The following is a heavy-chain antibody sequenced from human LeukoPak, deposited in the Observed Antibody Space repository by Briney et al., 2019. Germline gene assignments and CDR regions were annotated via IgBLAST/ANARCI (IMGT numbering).Heavy chain of an antibody. J-gene: IGHJ6*03. Sequence: GGSLRLSCAASGFTFSSYSMNWVRQAPGKGLEWVSYISRSSTIYYADSVKGRFTISRDNAKNSLYLQMNSLRAEDTAVYYCARVTDGYDFWSGQLYYYMDVWGKGTTVTVSS. D-gene: IGHD3-3*01. CDR2: ISRSSTI. CDR1: GFTFSSYS. V-gene: IGHV3-48*01. CDR3: ARVTDGYDFWSGQLYYYMDV.